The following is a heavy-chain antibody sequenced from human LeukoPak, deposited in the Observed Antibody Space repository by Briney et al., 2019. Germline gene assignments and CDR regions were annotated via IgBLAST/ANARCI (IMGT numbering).Heavy chain of an antibody. CDR2: ISGSGGST. D-gene: IGHD3-22*01. CDR1: GFTFSSYA. CDR3: AKVSDYYDSSGYLDY. Sequence: PGGSLRLSCAASGFTFSSYAMSWVRQAPGKGLEWVSAISGSGGSTYYADSVKGRFIISRDNSKNTLYLQMNSLRAEDTAVYYCAKVSDYYDSSGYLDYWGQGTLVTVSS. J-gene: IGHJ4*02. V-gene: IGHV3-23*01.